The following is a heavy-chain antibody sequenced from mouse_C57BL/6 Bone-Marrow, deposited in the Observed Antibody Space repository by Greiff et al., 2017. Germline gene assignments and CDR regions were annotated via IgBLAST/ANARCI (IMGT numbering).Heavy chain of an antibody. CDR3: ARHEHDYDFPYCYCDV. V-gene: IGHV5-6*01. Sequence: EVNVVESGGDLVKPGGSLKLSCAASGFTFSSYGMSWVRQTPDKRLEWVATISSGGSYTYSPDSVKGRFTISRDNAKNTLYLQRSSLKSDDTAMYYCARHEHDYDFPYCYCDVWGTGTTVTVSS. CDR2: ISSGGSYT. CDR1: GFTFSSYG. J-gene: IGHJ1*03. D-gene: IGHD2-4*01.